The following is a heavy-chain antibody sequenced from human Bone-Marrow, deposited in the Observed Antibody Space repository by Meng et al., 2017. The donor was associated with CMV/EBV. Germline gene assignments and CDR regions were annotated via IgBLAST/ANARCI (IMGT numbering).Heavy chain of an antibody. D-gene: IGHD6-13*01. J-gene: IGHJ3*02. V-gene: IGHV3-15*01. CDR2: IKSEIDGETP. Sequence: GESLKISCAGSGFTFSNAWMSWVRQAPGKGLEWVGRIKSEIDGETPDYAAPVKGRFTISRDDSRNTLYLEMKSLKSEDTAVYYCERGAATGRGAFDIWGQGTMVTVSS. CDR3: ERGAATGRGAFDI. CDR1: GFTFSNAW.